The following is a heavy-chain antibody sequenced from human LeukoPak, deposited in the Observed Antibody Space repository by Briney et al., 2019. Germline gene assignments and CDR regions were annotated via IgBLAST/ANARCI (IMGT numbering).Heavy chain of an antibody. CDR3: ARGPAANSGNYYAGDY. V-gene: IGHV3-7*01. J-gene: IGHJ4*02. CDR1: GFVYSAFW. CDR2: IKQDGSEK. D-gene: IGHD1-26*01. Sequence: GGTLRLSCAASGFVYSAFWMSWVRQAPGKGLEWVANIKQDGSEKYYEDSVKGRFTISRDNAKNTLYLQMNSLKSEDSAAYYCARGPAANSGNYYAGDYWGQGTLVTVSS.